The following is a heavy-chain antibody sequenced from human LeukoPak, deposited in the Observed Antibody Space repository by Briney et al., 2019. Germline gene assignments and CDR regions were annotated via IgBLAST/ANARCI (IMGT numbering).Heavy chain of an antibody. CDR1: GFPLSSYA. J-gene: IGHJ4*02. V-gene: IGHV3-23*01. Sequence: GGSLRLSCAASGFPLSSYAMSWVRQAPGKGLEWVSATSSSDAGTYYADSVKGRFTISRDNSKNTLYLQMNSLRAEDTAVYYCAKRLEEVRGVTHPDYWGQGTLVTVSS. CDR3: AKRLEEVRGVTHPDY. CDR2: TSSSDAGT. D-gene: IGHD3-10*01.